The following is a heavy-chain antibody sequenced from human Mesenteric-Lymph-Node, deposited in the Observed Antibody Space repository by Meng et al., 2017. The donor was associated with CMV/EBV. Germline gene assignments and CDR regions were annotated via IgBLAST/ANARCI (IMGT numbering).Heavy chain of an antibody. Sequence: GGSLRLSCAASGFTVSSYYMTWVRQAPGKGLEWVSFIYSSGSTYYADSVTGRFTISRDKSKNTLYLQMNTLRAEDTAVYYCARDVGYSYGASFDYWGQGTLVTVSS. CDR2: IYSSGST. CDR1: GFTVSSYY. V-gene: IGHV3-66*03. D-gene: IGHD5-18*01. J-gene: IGHJ4*02. CDR3: ARDVGYSYGASFDY.